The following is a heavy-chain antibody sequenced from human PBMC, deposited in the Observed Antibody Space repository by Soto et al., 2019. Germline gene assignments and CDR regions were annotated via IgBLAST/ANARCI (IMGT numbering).Heavy chain of an antibody. Sequence: GGSLRLSCAASGFTFCSYSMNWVRQAPGKGLEWVSYISSSSSTIYYADSVKGRFTISRDNAKNSLYLQMNSLRAEDTAVYYCARDPPDIVVVPAAIPWIDPRCLRTLVPVSS. J-gene: IGHJ5*02. CDR3: ARDPPDIVVVPAAIPWIDP. CDR2: ISSSSSTI. D-gene: IGHD2-2*02. V-gene: IGHV3-48*01. CDR1: GFTFCSYS.